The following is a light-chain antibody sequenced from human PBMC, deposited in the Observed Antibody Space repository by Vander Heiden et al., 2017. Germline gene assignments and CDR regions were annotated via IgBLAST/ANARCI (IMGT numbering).Light chain of an antibody. CDR2: YDE. J-gene: IGLJ2*01. CDR3: AAWDDSLNALV. Sequence: QAVLPQPPSVSETQRQRVTITGSGCSSTIGNNAVNRYKQPPGKAPNLLIYYDELLPSGVSDRFSGSKSGTSASLAISGLQSEDEADYYCAAWDDSLNALVFGGGTKLTVL. CDR1: SSTIGNNA. V-gene: IGLV1-36*01.